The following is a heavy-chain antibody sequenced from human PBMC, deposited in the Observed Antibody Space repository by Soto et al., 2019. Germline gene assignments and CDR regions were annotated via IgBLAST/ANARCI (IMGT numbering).Heavy chain of an antibody. J-gene: IGHJ6*02. CDR1: GGSFSGYY. V-gene: IGHV4-34*01. D-gene: IGHD1-26*01. Sequence: SETLSLTCAVYGGSFSGYYWSWIRQPPGKGLEWIGEINHSGSTNYNPSLKSRFTISVDTSKNQFSLKLSSVTAADTAVYYCASRYGGYDYYYGMDVWGQGTTVTVSS. CDR2: INHSGST. CDR3: ASRYGGYDYYYGMDV.